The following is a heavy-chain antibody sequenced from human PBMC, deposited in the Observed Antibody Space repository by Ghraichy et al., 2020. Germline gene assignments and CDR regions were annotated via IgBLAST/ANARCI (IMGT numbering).Heavy chain of an antibody. D-gene: IGHD3-9*01. CDR1: GFTFSSYS. CDR2: ISSSSSYI. CDR3: ASLVGNLL. V-gene: IGHV3-21*01. Sequence: LSLTCAASGFTFSSYSMNWVRQAPGKGLEWVSSISSSSSYIYYADSVKGRFTISRDNAKNSLYLQMNSLRAEDAAVYYCASLVGNLLWGQGTLVTVSS. J-gene: IGHJ4*02.